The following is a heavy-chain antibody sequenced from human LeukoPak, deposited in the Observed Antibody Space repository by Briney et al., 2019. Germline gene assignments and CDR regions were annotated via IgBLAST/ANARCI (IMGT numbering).Heavy chain of an antibody. J-gene: IGHJ4*02. CDR3: ARDRTSGWYHFDFDY. Sequence: SVKVSCKASGGTFSSYAISWVRQAPGQGLEWMGGIIPIFGTANYAQKFQGRVTITADEPTSTAYMELSSLRSEDTAVYYCARDRTSGWYHFDFDYWGQGTLVTVSS. V-gene: IGHV1-69*01. CDR1: GGTFSSYA. CDR2: IIPIFGTA. D-gene: IGHD6-19*01.